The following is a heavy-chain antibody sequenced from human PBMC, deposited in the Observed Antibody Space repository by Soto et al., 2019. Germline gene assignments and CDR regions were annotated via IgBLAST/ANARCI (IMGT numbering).Heavy chain of an antibody. Sequence: QVHLVQSGAEVKKPGASVKVSCKGSGYAFPTCGITGGRQAPGQGLGWRGWISAHNVNTNYAQKLQGRVTVTRDTSTSTAYMELRSLRSDDTAVYYCARGRYGDYWGQGALVTVSS. CDR2: ISAHNVNT. CDR1: GYAFPTCG. CDR3: ARGRYGDY. J-gene: IGHJ4*02. D-gene: IGHD1-1*01. V-gene: IGHV1-18*01.